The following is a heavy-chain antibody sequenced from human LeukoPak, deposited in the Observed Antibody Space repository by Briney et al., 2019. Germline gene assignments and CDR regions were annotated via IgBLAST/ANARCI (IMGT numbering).Heavy chain of an antibody. D-gene: IGHD5-12*01. CDR3: VRDRGYSGAYFGD. V-gene: IGHV4-61*02. Sequence: SETLSLTCTVSGGSINSGSYYWSWIRQPAGKGLEWIGRINTSGSTNYNPSLKSRVTISIDTSKNQFSLKLSSVTAADTAVYYCVRDRGYSGAYFGDWGQGTLVTVSS. CDR2: INTSGST. J-gene: IGHJ4*02. CDR1: GGSINSGSYY.